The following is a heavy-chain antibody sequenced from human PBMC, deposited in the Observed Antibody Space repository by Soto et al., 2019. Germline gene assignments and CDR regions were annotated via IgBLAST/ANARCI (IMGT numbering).Heavy chain of an antibody. V-gene: IGHV3-64*01. J-gene: IGHJ6*02. CDR3: ARAWRADV. Sequence: EVQLVESGGGLVQPGGSLRLSCVASGFTFSNYAMHWVRQAPGKGLECVSVISGNGDTTYYANSVKDRFTISRDNSKDTLYLQMGCLRADDMAVYYCARAWRADVWGQGTTVAVSS. CDR2: ISGNGDTT. CDR1: GFTFSNYA.